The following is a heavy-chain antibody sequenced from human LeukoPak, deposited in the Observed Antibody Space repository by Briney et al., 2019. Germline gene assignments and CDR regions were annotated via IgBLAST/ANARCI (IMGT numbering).Heavy chain of an antibody. D-gene: IGHD4-17*01. CDR3: AKWDGDLYYYYYMDV. Sequence: QAGGSLRLSCAASGSTFTFYAMSWVRQAPGKGLEWVSVISGSGGSTYYADSVKGRFTISRDNSKNTLYLQMDSLRAEDTAVYYCAKWDGDLYYYYYMDVWGKGTTVTISS. J-gene: IGHJ6*03. V-gene: IGHV3-23*01. CDR2: ISGSGGST. CDR1: GSTFTFYA.